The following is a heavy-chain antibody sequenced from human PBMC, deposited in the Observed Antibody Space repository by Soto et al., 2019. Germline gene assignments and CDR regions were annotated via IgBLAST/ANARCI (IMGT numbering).Heavy chain of an antibody. D-gene: IGHD1-1*01. Sequence: SVKVSCKASGYTFTSYGISWVRQAPGQGLEWMGGIIPIFGTANYAQKFQGRVTITADKSTSTAYMELSSLRSEDTAVYYCARVPSGRYPHYYGMDVWGQGTTVTVSS. J-gene: IGHJ6*02. CDR3: ARVPSGRYPHYYGMDV. CDR1: GYTFTSYG. V-gene: IGHV1-69*06. CDR2: IIPIFGTA.